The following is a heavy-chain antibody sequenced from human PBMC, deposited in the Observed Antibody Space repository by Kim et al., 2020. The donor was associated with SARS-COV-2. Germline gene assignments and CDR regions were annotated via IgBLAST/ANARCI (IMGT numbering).Heavy chain of an antibody. V-gene: IGHV4-34*01. CDR2: INPSGST. J-gene: IGHJ4*02. D-gene: IGHD6-19*01. Sequence: SETLSLTCAVYGGSFSGYYWSWNRQPPGKGLEWIGEINPSGSTNYNVSLKSRVTISLDTSKNQFSLKLSSVTAADTAVYYCVSRGRATTGWPVWGQGTLVTISS. CDR3: VSRGRATTGWPV. CDR1: GGSFSGYY.